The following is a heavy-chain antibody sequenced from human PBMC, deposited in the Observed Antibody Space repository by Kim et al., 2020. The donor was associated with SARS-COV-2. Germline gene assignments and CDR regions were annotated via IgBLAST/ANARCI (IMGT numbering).Heavy chain of an antibody. D-gene: IGHD3-9*01. J-gene: IGHJ4*02. Sequence: SETLSLTCAVYGGSFSGYYWSWIRQPPGKGLEWIGEINHSGSTNYNPSLKSRVTISVDTSKNQFSLKLSSVTAADTAVYYCARWRYFDWLLDYFDYWGQG. CDR2: INHSGST. V-gene: IGHV4-34*01. CDR3: ARWRYFDWLLDYFDY. CDR1: GGSFSGYY.